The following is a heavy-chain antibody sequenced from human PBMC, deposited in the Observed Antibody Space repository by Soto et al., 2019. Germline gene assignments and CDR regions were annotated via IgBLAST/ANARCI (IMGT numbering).Heavy chain of an antibody. J-gene: IGHJ4*02. CDR1: GFIFSSYA. CDR3: AKFFVAGTRGYFDS. V-gene: IGHV3-23*01. CDR2: ISASGDNA. Sequence: EVQLLESGGNLVQPGGSLRLSCAAYGFIFSSYAMSWVRQAPGKGLEWVSAISASGDNAYYADSVKGRFTISRDTSKSLYLQMKSLRAEDTAIYYCAKFFVAGTRGYFDSWGQGTLVTVSS. D-gene: IGHD6-19*01.